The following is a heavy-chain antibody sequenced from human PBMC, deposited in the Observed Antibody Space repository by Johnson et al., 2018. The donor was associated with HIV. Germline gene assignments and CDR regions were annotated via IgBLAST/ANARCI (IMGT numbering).Heavy chain of an antibody. V-gene: IGHV3-73*01. CDR1: GFTFSGSA. CDR3: TKVVGFCSGGGRYTPGDV. CDR2: IRTKGNTYAT. Sequence: VHLVESGGGLVQPGGSLKVACAASGFTFSGSALHWVRQASGKGLEWVGLIRTKGNTYATAYSASLKGRFTISRDDSKNTAYLQMNDLGPDDTAVYHCTKVVGFCSGGGRYTPGDVWGQGTVVTVSA. D-gene: IGHD2-15*01. J-gene: IGHJ3*01.